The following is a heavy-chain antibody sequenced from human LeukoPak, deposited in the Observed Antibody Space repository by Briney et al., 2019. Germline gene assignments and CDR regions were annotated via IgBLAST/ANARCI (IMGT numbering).Heavy chain of an antibody. Sequence: AASLQTSCKGSGYGFTSYWIGWGRPLPGKGVGGMGIIYPGDSDTRYSPSFQGQLTISADKSISTAYLQWSSLKASATAMYYCARLPYCYDSSGYYPPYFDYWGQGTLVTVSS. CDR1: GYGFTSYW. V-gene: IGHV5-51*01. CDR2: IYPGDSDT. J-gene: IGHJ4*02. D-gene: IGHD3-22*01. CDR3: ARLPYCYDSSGYYPPYFDY.